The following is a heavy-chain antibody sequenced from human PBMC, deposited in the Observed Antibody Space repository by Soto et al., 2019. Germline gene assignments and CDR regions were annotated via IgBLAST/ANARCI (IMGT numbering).Heavy chain of an antibody. J-gene: IGHJ4*02. Sequence: ELQLLGSGGALFQLGGPLRLPCQASGSPSGSSWLPWSRQAPGKGRWWVSRINSDGSSTYYADSVKGRFTISRDNAKNTLYLQMNSLRAEDTAVYYCATHLPNYWGQGTLVTVSS. CDR3: ATHLPNY. V-gene: IGHV3-74*01. CDR1: GSPSGSSW. CDR2: INSDGSST.